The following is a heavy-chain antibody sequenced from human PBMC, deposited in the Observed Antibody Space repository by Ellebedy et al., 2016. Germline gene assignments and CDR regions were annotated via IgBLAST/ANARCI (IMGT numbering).Heavy chain of an antibody. CDR2: IHYSGTS. CDR1: GDPISSRY. CDR3: ARNYGRWNDCFDT. V-gene: IGHV4-59*08. Sequence: SETLSLTCTVSGDPISSRYWGWIRQPPGKGLEWIGCIHYSGTSNYNPSLKSRVTMSVDTSKNQFSLQLTSVTAADTAVYYCARNYGRWNDCFDTWGQGTMVTVSS. J-gene: IGHJ3*02. D-gene: IGHD2-21*01.